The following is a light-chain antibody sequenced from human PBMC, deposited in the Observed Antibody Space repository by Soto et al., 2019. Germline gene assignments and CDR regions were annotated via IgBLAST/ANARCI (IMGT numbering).Light chain of an antibody. CDR2: DTS. CDR1: QSVGRRY. Sequence: IVVTQSPGILSLSPGERATLSCRASQSVGRRYLAWYQQKPGQAPMLLIYDTSERASDIPDRFSGSGSGTDFTLTISRLVPEDFAVYYCQYQGTFGGGTKVEIK. CDR3: QYQGT. J-gene: IGKJ4*01. V-gene: IGKV3-20*01.